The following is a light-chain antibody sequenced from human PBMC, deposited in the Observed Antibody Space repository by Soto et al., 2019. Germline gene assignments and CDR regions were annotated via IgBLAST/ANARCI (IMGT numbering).Light chain of an antibody. CDR3: QKYNGVPLT. CDR1: QDIRNY. CDR2: DAS. Sequence: DIKMTQSPSSLSAAVGARVTITCRASQDIRNYIAWYQQKPGKVPNLLINDASTLQPGVPSRFSGSGSGTNFTLTISSLQPEDIATYYCQKYNGVPLTIGGGTKVEIK. J-gene: IGKJ4*01. V-gene: IGKV1-27*01.